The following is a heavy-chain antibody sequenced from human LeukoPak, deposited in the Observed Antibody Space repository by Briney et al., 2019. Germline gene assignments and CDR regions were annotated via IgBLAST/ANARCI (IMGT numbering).Heavy chain of an antibody. V-gene: IGHV4-59*08. J-gene: IGHJ5*02. Sequence: PSETLSLTCTVSGGSISSYYWSWIRQPPGKGLEWIGYIYYSGSTYYNPSLESRVTISVDTSKNQFSLKLSSVTAADTAVYYCARQGISETGGGEDFAPWGQGTLVTVSS. CDR2: IYYSGST. CDR3: ARQGISETGGGEDFAP. D-gene: IGHD6-19*01. CDR1: GGSISSYY.